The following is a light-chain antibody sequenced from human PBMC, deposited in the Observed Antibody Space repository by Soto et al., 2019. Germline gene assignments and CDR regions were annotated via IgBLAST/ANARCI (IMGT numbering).Light chain of an antibody. Sequence: QSALTQPRSVSGSPGQSVTISCTGTSSNVGGYNYVSWYQQHPGKAPKLILYDVTKRPSGVPDRLSGSKSGNTASLTISGLRAEDEANYCCCSYAGTYTWVFGGGTKVTVL. CDR2: DVT. J-gene: IGLJ3*02. CDR3: CSYAGTYTWV. V-gene: IGLV2-11*01. CDR1: SSNVGGYNY.